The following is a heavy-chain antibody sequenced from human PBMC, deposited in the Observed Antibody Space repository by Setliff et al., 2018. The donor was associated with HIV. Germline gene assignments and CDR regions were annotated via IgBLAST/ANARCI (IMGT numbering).Heavy chain of an antibody. CDR1: GYIFSTYT. Sequence: ASVKVSCKTSGYIFSTYTIHWIRQAPGQRPEWMGWINTDNGNTRYSQKFEDRVSMTRDTSANIVYMELTSLKSEDMAVYYCARDSTRWELPYYYMDVWGKGTTVTVSS. CDR2: INTDNGNT. D-gene: IGHD2-15*01. CDR3: ARDSTRWELPYYYMDV. V-gene: IGHV1-3*04. J-gene: IGHJ6*03.